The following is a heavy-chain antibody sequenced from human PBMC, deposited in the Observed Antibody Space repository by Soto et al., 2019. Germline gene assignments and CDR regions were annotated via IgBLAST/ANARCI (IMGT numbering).Heavy chain of an antibody. CDR2: VYHSGST. CDR1: GGSIDSYY. CDR3: ETNVDTATGYGY. D-gene: IGHD5-18*01. V-gene: IGHV4-59*01. J-gene: IGHJ4*02. Sequence: LSLTCTVSGGSIDSYYWSWIRQRPGKGLEWIGYVYHSGSTDYNPSLNSRVTISVATSKKQFSLNLTSVTAADTAVYYCETNVDTATGYGYWGQGALVTVSS.